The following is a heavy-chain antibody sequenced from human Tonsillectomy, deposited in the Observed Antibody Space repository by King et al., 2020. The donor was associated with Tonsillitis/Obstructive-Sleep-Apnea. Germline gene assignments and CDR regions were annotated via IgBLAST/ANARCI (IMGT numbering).Heavy chain of an antibody. V-gene: IGHV3-23*04. Sequence: VQLVESGGGLVQPGGSLRLSCAASGITFSSYAMSWVRQAPGKGLEWVSTSSGGVGSTYYADSVKGRVTISRDNSKNTLYMQRSSLRAEDTAVYYCARDMVKGIIITIFDYWGQGTLVTVSS. CDR3: ARDMVKGIIITIFDY. J-gene: IGHJ4*02. CDR1: GITFSSYA. D-gene: IGHD3-10*01. CDR2: SSGGVGST.